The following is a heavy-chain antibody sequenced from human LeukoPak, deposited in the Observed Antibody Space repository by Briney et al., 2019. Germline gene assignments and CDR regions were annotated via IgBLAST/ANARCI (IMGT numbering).Heavy chain of an antibody. Sequence: TGGSLRLSCAASGFTFSSYWMSWVRQAPGKGLEWVANIKQDGSEKYYVDSVKGRFTISRDNAKNSLYLQMNSLRAEDTAVYHCVRDSDDYGDHTTRRFDYWGQGTLVTVSS. D-gene: IGHD4-17*01. V-gene: IGHV3-7*01. CDR3: VRDSDDYGDHTTRRFDY. CDR1: GFTFSSYW. J-gene: IGHJ4*02. CDR2: IKQDGSEK.